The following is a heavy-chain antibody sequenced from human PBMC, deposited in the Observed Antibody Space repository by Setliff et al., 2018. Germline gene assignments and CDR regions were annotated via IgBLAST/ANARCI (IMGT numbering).Heavy chain of an antibody. V-gene: IGHV3-11*04. CDR1: GFTFSDYY. J-gene: IGHJ3*02. CDR2: ISRGGNTI. D-gene: IGHD1-26*01. CDR3: AREVVGAPSAFDI. Sequence: GSLRLSCAASGFTFSDYYMTWIRQAPGKGLEWVSYISRGGNTIYYADSVKGRFTISRDNARDSLFLQMNTLRAEDTAVYYCAREVVGAPSAFDIWGQGTMVTVSS.